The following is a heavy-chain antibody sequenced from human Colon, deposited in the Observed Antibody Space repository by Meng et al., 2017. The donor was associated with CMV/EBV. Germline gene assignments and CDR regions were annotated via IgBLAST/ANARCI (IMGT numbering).Heavy chain of an antibody. CDR1: GFTFSNYA. D-gene: IGHD5-24*01. J-gene: IGHJ6*02. CDR2: ISDDGINK. V-gene: IGHV3-30*04. CDR3: ARAPPKERNNYYYGMDV. Sequence: GESLKISCAASGFTFSNYAMHWVRQPLGKGLEWVAMISDDGINKYYGDFVKGRFTVSRDNSKNTVYLQMNGLTGEDTAVYYCARAPPKERNNYYYGMDVWGQGTAVTVSS.